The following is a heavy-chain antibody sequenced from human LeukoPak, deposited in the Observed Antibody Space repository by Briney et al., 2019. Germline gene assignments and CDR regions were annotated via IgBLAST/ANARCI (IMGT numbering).Heavy chain of an antibody. CDR2: INHSGST. V-gene: IGHV4-34*01. CDR3: ARDSKAVAGNAFDI. CDR1: GGSFSGYY. Sequence: SETLSLTCTVSGGSFSGYYWSWIRQPPGKGLEWIGEINHSGSTNYNPSLKSRVTISVDTSKNQFSLKLSSVTAAYTAVYYCARDSKAVAGNAFDIWGQGTMVTVSS. J-gene: IGHJ3*02. D-gene: IGHD6-19*01.